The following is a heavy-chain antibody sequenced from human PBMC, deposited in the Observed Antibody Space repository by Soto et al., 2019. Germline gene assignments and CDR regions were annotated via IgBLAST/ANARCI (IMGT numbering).Heavy chain of an antibody. CDR2: IYYSGST. V-gene: IGHV4-59*12. Sequence: SETLSLTCTVSGGSISRYYWSWIRQPPGKGLEWIGYIYYSGSTNYNPSLKSRVTISVDTSKNQFSLKLTSVTAADTAVYYCERLGGYYQAFDSWGHGALVTVSS. CDR3: ERLGGYYQAFDS. D-gene: IGHD3-22*01. J-gene: IGHJ4*01. CDR1: GGSISRYY.